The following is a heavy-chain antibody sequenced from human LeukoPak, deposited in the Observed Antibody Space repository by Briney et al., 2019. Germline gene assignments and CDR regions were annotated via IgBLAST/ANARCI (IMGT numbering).Heavy chain of an antibody. CDR2: ISSSGSTM. CDR1: GFTFSSYE. D-gene: IGHD3-22*01. V-gene: IGHV3-48*03. CDR3: AKDRSRYDSSAYDFDY. J-gene: IGHJ4*02. Sequence: GGSLRLSCAASGFTFSSYEMNWVRQAPGKGLEWVSYISSSGSTMYYADSVKGRFTISRDNAKNTLHLQMNSLRAEDTAVYYCAKDRSRYDSSAYDFDYWGQGTLVTVSS.